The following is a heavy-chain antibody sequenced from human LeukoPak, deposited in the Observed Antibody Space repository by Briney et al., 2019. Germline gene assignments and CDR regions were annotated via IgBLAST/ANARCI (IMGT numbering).Heavy chain of an antibody. D-gene: IGHD4-17*01. CDR3: ARDSTVTAFFDY. CDR2: IYYSGST. V-gene: IGHV4-31*03. J-gene: IGHJ4*02. Sequence: SETLSLTCTVSGGSISSGAYYWSWIRQHPGKGLEWIGYIYYSGSTYYNPSLKSRVTISVDTSKNQFSLKLSSVTAADTAVYYCARDSTVTAFFDYWGQGTLVTVSS. CDR1: GGSISSGAYY.